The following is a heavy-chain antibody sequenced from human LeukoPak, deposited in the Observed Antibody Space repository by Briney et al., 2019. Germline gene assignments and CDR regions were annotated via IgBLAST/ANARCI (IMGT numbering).Heavy chain of an antibody. Sequence: PGGSLRLSCAASGFTFRSYALSWVRQAPGKGLEWVSAISESGGTRNYVDSVKGQFTISRDNSKTTLYLQVSSLRAEDTAVYYCVREMATITYAFDIGGKGTMVTVSS. CDR3: VREMATITYAFDI. V-gene: IGHV3-23*01. D-gene: IGHD5-24*01. J-gene: IGHJ3*02. CDR2: ISESGGTR. CDR1: GFTFRSYA.